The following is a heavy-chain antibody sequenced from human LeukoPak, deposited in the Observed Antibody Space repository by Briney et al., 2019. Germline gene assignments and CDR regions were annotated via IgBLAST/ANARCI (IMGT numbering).Heavy chain of an antibody. CDR1: GGSISSSSYY. D-gene: IGHD3-22*01. J-gene: IGHJ3*02. CDR2: IYYSGST. Sequence: SETLSLTCTVSGGSISSSSYYWGWIRQPPGKGLEWIGGIYYSGSTYYNPSLKSRVTISVDTSKNQFSLKLSSVTAADTAVYYCARRAYYYGSSGYYYPGYPFDIWGQGTMVTVSS. CDR3: ARRAYYYGSSGYYYPGYPFDI. V-gene: IGHV4-39*01.